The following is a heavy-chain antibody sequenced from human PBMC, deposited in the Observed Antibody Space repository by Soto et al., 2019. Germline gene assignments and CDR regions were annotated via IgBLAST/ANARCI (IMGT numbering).Heavy chain of an antibody. J-gene: IGHJ4*02. CDR2: IKSKTDGGTT. D-gene: IGHD2-21*02. CDR3: TSSNQPYRVVTAIVDY. CDR1: GFTFSNAW. V-gene: IGHV3-15*07. Sequence: PGGSLRLSCAASGFTFSNAWMNWVRQAPGKGLEWVGRIKSKTDGGTTDYAAPVKSRFTISRDDSKNTLYLQMNSLKTEDTALYYCTSSNQPYRVVTAIVDYWGQGTLVTVSS.